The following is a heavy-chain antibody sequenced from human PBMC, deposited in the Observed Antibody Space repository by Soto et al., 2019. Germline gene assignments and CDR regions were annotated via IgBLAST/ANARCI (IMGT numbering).Heavy chain of an antibody. J-gene: IGHJ4*02. V-gene: IGHV3-21*06. CDR3: AREDSIIIPAVSDF. CDR1: GFAFNNYV. Sequence: SGGSLRLSCTVSGFAFNNYVINWVRQAPGKGLEWVSSISKSDYTYYSDSVKGRFTISRDNAKNSVSLQMNTLRVEDTAVYYCAREDSIIIPAVSDFWGQGTLVTVSS. CDR2: ISKSDYT. D-gene: IGHD2-2*01.